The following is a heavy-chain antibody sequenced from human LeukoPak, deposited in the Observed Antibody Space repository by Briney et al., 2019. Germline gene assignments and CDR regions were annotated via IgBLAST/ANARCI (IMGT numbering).Heavy chain of an antibody. Sequence: ASVKVSRKASGYTFTSYDINWVRQATGQGLEWMGWMNPNSGNTGYAQQFQGRVTITRNTYISTVYMELSSVRSEDTDVYYCARCTVDTAMDVYWGESTLVTVSS. CDR2: MNPNSGNT. J-gene: IGHJ1*01. D-gene: IGHD5-18*01. CDR1: GYTFTSYD. V-gene: IGHV1-8*01. CDR3: ARCTVDTAMDVY.